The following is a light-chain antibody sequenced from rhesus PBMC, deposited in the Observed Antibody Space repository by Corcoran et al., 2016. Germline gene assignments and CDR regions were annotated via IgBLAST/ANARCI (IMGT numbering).Light chain of an antibody. CDR3: LQSSSSPFA. V-gene: IGKV1-22*01. Sequence: DIQMTQSPSAPSAAVGDTGTITCLASQSIISCLDWYQQKPGKAPKLLTYKASSLQSGAPSRFSGSGAGTVFTFTISSLQPEYFAPYYCLQSSSSPFAFAPGTKLDLK. CDR2: KAS. J-gene: IGKJ3*01. CDR1: QSIISC.